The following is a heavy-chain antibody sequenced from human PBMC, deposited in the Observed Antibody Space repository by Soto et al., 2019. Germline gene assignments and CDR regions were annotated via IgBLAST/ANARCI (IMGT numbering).Heavy chain of an antibody. D-gene: IGHD3-22*01. J-gene: IGHJ4*02. V-gene: IGHV5-51*01. CDR3: ARHLFESSGYRYFDL. CDR2: IYPGDSDT. CDR1: GYSFTSNW. Sequence: GESLKISCQGSGYSFTSNWIGWVRQKSGKGLEWMGIIYPGDSDTKYSPSFQGQVTISVDKSNSTAYLQWSGLKASDTAMYYCARHLFESSGYRYFDLWGQGTLVTVSS.